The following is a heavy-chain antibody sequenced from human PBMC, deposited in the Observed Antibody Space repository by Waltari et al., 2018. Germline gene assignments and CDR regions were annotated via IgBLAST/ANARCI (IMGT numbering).Heavy chain of an antibody. CDR3: ARGWGTAMVSFWDY. D-gene: IGHD5-18*01. CDR2: INAGTGNT. J-gene: IGHJ4*02. Sequence: QVQLVQSGAEVKKPGASVKVSCKASGYTFPGYAAHWVRQAPGQRLEWMGWINAGTGNTKYPQKFQGRVTVTWDTSASTAYMELSSLRSEDTAVYYCARGWGTAMVSFWDYWGQGTLVTVSS. V-gene: IGHV1-3*01. CDR1: GYTFPGYA.